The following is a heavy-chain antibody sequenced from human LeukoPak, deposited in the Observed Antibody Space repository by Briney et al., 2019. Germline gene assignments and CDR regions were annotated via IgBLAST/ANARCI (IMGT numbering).Heavy chain of an antibody. J-gene: IGHJ6*03. Sequence: SETLSLTCTVSGVSISSYYWSWIRQPPGKGLEWIGYIYYSGSTNYNPSLKSRVTMSVDTSKNQFSLKLSSVTAADTAVYYCARGRRWYYGSGSYFYYYYYMDVWGKGTTVTVSS. D-gene: IGHD3-10*01. V-gene: IGHV4-59*01. CDR2: IYYSGST. CDR3: ARGRRWYYGSGSYFYYYYYMDV. CDR1: GVSISSYY.